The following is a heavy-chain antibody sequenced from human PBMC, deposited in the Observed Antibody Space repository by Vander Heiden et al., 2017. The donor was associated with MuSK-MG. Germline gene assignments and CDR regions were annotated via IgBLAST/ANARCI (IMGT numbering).Heavy chain of an antibody. CDR3: ARWYYYDSSGNYFDY. D-gene: IGHD3-22*01. Sequence: QVQLQESGPGLVKPSQTLSLTCTVSGGSISRGVYYWSWIRQHPGKGLEWIGYIYYSGSTYYNPSLKSRVTISVDTSKNQFSLKLSSVTAADTAVYYCARWYYYDSSGNYFDYWGQGTLVTVSS. J-gene: IGHJ4*02. CDR1: GGSISRGVYY. CDR2: IYYSGST. V-gene: IGHV4-31*03.